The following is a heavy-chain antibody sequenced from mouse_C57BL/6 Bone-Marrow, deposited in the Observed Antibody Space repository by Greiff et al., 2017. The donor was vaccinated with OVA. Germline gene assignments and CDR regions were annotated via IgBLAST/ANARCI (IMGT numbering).Heavy chain of an antibody. V-gene: IGHV1-39*01. CDR2: INPNDGTT. D-gene: IGHD1-1*01. CDR1: GYSFTDYN. CDR3: AFSCGSSYRYFDV. Sequence: EVQLQQSGPELVKPGASVKISCKASGYSFTDYNMNWVKQSNGKSLEWIGVINPNDGTTSYNQKFKGKATFTVDQSSSTAYMQLNIRTLEDSAVYYCAFSCGSSYRYFDVWGTGTTVTVSS. J-gene: IGHJ1*03.